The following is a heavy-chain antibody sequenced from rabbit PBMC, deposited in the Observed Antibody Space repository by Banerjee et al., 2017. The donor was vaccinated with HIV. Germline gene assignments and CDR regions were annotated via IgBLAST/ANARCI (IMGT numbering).Heavy chain of an antibody. D-gene: IGHD7-1*01. J-gene: IGHJ4*01. CDR3: ARDPGYGTTYLDL. V-gene: IGHV1S45*01. Sequence: QEQLEESGGGLVQPGASLTLTCKASGFTISSSVYMCWVRQAPGKGLEWIGCIYTGSGVSYYANWAKGRFTISKTSSTTVTLQMTSLTAADTATYFCARDPGYGTTYLDLWGQGTLVTVS. CDR1: GFTISSSVY. CDR2: IYTGSGVS.